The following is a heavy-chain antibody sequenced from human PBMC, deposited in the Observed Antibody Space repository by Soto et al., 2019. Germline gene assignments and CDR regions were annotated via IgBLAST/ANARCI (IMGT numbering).Heavy chain of an antibody. CDR1: GFTFSSYS. D-gene: IGHD2-2*01. Sequence: VGSLRLSCAASGFTFSSYSMNWVRQAPGKGLEWVSSISSSSSYIYYADSVKGRFTISRDNAKNSLYLQMNSLRAEDTAVYYCAREEDIVVVPAAPARYYGMDVWGQGTTVTVSS. V-gene: IGHV3-21*01. J-gene: IGHJ6*02. CDR2: ISSSSSYI. CDR3: AREEDIVVVPAAPARYYGMDV.